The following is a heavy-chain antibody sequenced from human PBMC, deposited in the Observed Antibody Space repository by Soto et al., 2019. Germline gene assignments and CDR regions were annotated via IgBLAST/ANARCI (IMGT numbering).Heavy chain of an antibody. Sequence: GGSLRLSCAASGFTFSSYAMSWVRQAPGKGLEWVSAISGSGGSTYYADSVKGRFTISRDNSKNTLYLQMNSLRAEDTAVYYCAKGFRSGSYGYGMDVWGQGTTVTVSS. D-gene: IGHD1-26*01. J-gene: IGHJ6*02. CDR3: AKGFRSGSYGYGMDV. CDR2: ISGSGGST. V-gene: IGHV3-23*01. CDR1: GFTFSSYA.